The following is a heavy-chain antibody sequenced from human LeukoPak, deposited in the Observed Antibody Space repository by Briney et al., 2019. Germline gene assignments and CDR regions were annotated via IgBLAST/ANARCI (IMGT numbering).Heavy chain of an antibody. V-gene: IGHV3-23*01. J-gene: IGHJ4*02. CDR1: GFTFSMYA. Sequence: GGSLRLSCAASGFTFSMYAMSWVRQAPGKGLEWVSAISRGGVGTYYADSVKGRFTISRDNSKNTLYLQMNSLRADDTAVYYCAKGSVYGDFDYWGQGTLVLVSS. CDR3: AKGSVYGDFDY. CDR2: ISRGGVGT. D-gene: IGHD4-17*01.